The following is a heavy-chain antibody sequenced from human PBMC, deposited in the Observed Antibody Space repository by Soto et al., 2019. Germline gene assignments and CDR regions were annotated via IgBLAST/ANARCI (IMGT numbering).Heavy chain of an antibody. CDR3: ARGGLDYGDYDPNYYYGMDV. V-gene: IGHV4-59*01. Sequence: SETLSLTCSVSGDTIRSDYWNWIRQPPGKRLEWIGYISYTGSTNYNPSLRSRVTMSLDTSKNQFSLNLISVTAADTAVYYCARGGLDYGDYDPNYYYGMDVWGQGTTVTVSS. J-gene: IGHJ6*02. D-gene: IGHD4-17*01. CDR2: ISYTGST. CDR1: GDTIRSDY.